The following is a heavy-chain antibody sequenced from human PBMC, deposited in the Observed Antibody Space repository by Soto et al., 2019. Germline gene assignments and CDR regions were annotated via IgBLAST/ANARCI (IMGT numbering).Heavy chain of an antibody. J-gene: IGHJ3*02. V-gene: IGHV1-2*04. CDR2: INPNSGGT. D-gene: IGHD3-3*01. CDR1: GYTFTGYY. Sequence: ASVKVSCKASGYTFTGYYMHWVRQAPGQGLEWMGWINPNSGGTNYAQKFQGWVTMTRDTSISTAYMELSRLRSDDTAVYYCARAIFGVAERVFAFDIWGQGTMVTVSS. CDR3: ARAIFGVAERVFAFDI.